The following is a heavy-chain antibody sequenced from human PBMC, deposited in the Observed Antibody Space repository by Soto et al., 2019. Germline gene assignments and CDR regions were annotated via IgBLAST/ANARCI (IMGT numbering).Heavy chain of an antibody. CDR3: VCIFSGRYGYSFYYYGMDV. Sequence: TRIASAGSTRRSGYHLGWLRQPQRKGLEWIVSIYYSGRPHYNPSLKSGVTKAVDTSKNLFSLKLSSVTAADTAVYYCVCIFSGRYGYSFYYYGMDVCRQGTTVT. CDR1: AGSTRRSGYH. CDR2: IYYSGRP. D-gene: IGHD5-18*01. J-gene: IGHJ6*02. V-gene: IGHV4-39*01.